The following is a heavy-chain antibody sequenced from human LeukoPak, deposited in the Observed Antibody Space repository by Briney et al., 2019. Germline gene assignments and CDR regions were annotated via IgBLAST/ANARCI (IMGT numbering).Heavy chain of an antibody. J-gene: IGHJ4*02. CDR2: IYYSGST. CDR3: ASIAVAGLISFDY. D-gene: IGHD6-19*01. CDR1: GGSISSSSYY. V-gene: IGHV4-39*01. Sequence: SETLSLTCTVSGGSISSSSYYWGWIRQPPGKGLEWIGSIYYSGSTYYNPSLKSRVTISVDTSKNQFSLKLSSVTAADTAVYYCASIAVAGLISFDYWRQGTLVTVSS.